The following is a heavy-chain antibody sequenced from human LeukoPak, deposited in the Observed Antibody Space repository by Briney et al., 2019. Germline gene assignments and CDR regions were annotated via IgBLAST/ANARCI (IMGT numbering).Heavy chain of an antibody. J-gene: IGHJ5*02. D-gene: IGHD2-21*02. CDR3: ARQESYCGGDCQSWFDP. V-gene: IGHV5-51*01. CDR1: GYSFTSYW. CDR2: IYPGDSDT. Sequence: GESLKISCKGSGYSFTSYWIGWVRQMPGKGLEWMGIIYPGDSDTRYSPSFQGQVTISADKSISTAYLQWSSLKASDTAVYYCARQESYCGGDCQSWFDPWGQGTLVTVSS.